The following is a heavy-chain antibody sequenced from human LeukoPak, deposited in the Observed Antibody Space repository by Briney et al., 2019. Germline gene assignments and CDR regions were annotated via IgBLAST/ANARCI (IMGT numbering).Heavy chain of an antibody. CDR1: GFTFRNYA. J-gene: IGHJ4*02. D-gene: IGHD2-2*01. Sequence: GGSLRLSCATSGFTFRNYAMSWVRQAPGKGPEWVSGISGNGVSTYYTDSAKGRFTISRDFSKNTLYLQMNSLRVEDTAIYYWAKRRLPAASGEALDYWGLGALVTVSS. CDR3: AKRRLPAASGEALDY. V-gene: IGHV3-23*01. CDR2: ISGNGVST.